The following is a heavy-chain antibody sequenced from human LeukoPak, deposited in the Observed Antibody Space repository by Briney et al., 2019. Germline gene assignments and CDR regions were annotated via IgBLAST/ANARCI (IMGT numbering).Heavy chain of an antibody. CDR1: GYTFTSYG. CDR3: ARAGATIFGSLGYYGMDV. Sequence: ASVKVSCKASGYTFTSYGTSWVRQAPGQGLEWMGWISAYNGNTNYAQKFQGRVTITADKSTSTAYMELSSLRSEDTAVYYCARAGATIFGSLGYYGMDVWGQGTTVTVSS. J-gene: IGHJ6*02. D-gene: IGHD3-3*01. V-gene: IGHV1-18*01. CDR2: ISAYNGNT.